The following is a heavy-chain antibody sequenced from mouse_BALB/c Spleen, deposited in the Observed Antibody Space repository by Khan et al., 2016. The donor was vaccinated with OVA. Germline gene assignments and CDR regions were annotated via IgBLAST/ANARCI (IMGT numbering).Heavy chain of an antibody. CDR3: ARGGYGGFAY. D-gene: IGHD2-14*01. V-gene: IGHV1-85*01. CDR2: MFPGDGST. CDR1: GYTFTSYD. J-gene: IGHJ3*01. Sequence: VQLQESGAELVKPGASVKLSCKASGYTFTSYDINWVRQRPEQGLEWIGWMFPGDGSTQYNENFKGKATLTTDKSSSTAYMQLSRLTSEDSGAYCCARGGYGGFAYWGQGTLVTVSA.